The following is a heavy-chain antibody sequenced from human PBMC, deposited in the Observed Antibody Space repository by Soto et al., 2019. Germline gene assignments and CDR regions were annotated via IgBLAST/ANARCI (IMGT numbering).Heavy chain of an antibody. J-gene: IGHJ3*02. V-gene: IGHV3-30*18. Sequence: QVQLVQSGGGVVQPGRSLRLSCAASGFTFSSYVTHWVRQAPGKGLEWVAVISHDGNNKYYADSVKGRFTISRDNSKSTLYLQMNSLTTEDTAVYYCAKGGPDCASTTCYLLVAFDIWGQGTMVTVSS. CDR3: AKGGPDCASTTCYLLVAFDI. CDR2: ISHDGNNK. D-gene: IGHD2-2*01. CDR1: GFTFSSYV.